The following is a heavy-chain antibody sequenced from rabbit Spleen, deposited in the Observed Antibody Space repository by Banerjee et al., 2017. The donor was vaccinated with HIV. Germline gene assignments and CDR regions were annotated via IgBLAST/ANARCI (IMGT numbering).Heavy chain of an antibody. J-gene: IGHJ4*01. CDR1: GFSFSITYY. Sequence: QSLEESGGDLVKPGASLTLTCTASGFSFSITYYMCWVRQAPGKGPEWIACIYNGDGSTYYASWVNGRFTISKTSSTTVTLQMTSLTVADTATYFCARNANGGWDLWGPGTLVTVS. CDR2: IYNGDGST. V-gene: IGHV1S40*01. CDR3: ARNANGGWDL. D-gene: IGHD4-1*01.